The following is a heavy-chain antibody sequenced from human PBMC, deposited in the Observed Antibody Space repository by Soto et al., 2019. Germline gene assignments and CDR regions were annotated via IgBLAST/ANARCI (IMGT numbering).Heavy chain of an antibody. V-gene: IGHV4-59*01. CDR3: TRPLGQGNSYAYTY. D-gene: IGHD5-18*01. CDR1: GGSISNYY. Sequence: SETLSLTCIVSGGSISNYYWNWIRQPPGKGLEWIGHIYYSGITTYNPSLGSRVTISVDTSNNHLSLKLSSVTAADTAVYYCTRPLGQGNSYAYTYWGQGILVTVSS. CDR2: IYYSGIT. J-gene: IGHJ4*02.